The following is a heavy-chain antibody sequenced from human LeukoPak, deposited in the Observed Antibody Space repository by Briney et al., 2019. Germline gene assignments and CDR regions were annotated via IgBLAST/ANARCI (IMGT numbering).Heavy chain of an antibody. D-gene: IGHD3-9*01. V-gene: IGHV1-2*02. CDR3: ARFSVGGRYDFDY. CDR1: GYTFTAYY. J-gene: IGHJ4*02. CDR2: IGPNSGAT. Sequence: GASVKVSCKASGYTFTAYYPHWVRQAPGQGLEWMGWIGPNSGATKYAQKFQDRVTMTRDTSINTAYMELSRLRSDDTAVYYCARFSVGGRYDFDYWGQGTLVTVSS.